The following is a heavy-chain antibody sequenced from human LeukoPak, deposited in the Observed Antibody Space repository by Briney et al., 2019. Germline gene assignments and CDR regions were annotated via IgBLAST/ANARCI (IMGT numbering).Heavy chain of an antibody. CDR1: GYTFSGYY. CDR2: SSPNSGGA. J-gene: IGHJ4*02. V-gene: IGHV1-2*02. Sequence: ASVKVSCKASGYTFSGYYIHWVRQAPGQGLEWMGYSSPNSGGANSAQKFRGRVTMTRDTSISTAYMELTRLGSDDTAVYYCTREGDGLLSKDFDYWGQGTLVTVSS. D-gene: IGHD2-15*01. CDR3: TREGDGLLSKDFDY.